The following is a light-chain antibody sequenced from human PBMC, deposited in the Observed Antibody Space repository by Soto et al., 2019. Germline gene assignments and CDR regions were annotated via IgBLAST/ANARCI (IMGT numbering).Light chain of an antibody. CDR2: GAS. CDR3: QQYGSSTFT. J-gene: IGKJ4*01. V-gene: IGKV3-20*01. CDR1: QSVSSSY. Sequence: EIVLTQSPGTLYLSPGERATLSCRASQSVSSSYLAWYQQKLGQAPRLIIYGASSRETGIPDRFSGSGAGTDCTLTISRLEPEDFEVYYCQQYGSSTFTFGGGTKVDIK.